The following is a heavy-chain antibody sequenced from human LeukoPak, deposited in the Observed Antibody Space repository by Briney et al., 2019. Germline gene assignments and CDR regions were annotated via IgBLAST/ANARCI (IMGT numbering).Heavy chain of an antibody. Sequence: GGSLRLSCAASGFTFAGHAMNWVRQAPGKGLEWVSAISGSGGSTYYADSVKGRFTISRDNSKNTLYLQMNSLRAEDTAVYYCAKVGMVYAIGSGFDPWGQGTLVTVSS. CDR3: AKVGMVYAIGSGFDP. V-gene: IGHV3-23*01. D-gene: IGHD2-8*01. CDR1: GFTFAGHA. CDR2: ISGSGGST. J-gene: IGHJ5*02.